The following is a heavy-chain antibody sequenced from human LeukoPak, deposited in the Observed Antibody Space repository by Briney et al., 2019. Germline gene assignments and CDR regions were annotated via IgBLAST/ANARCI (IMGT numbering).Heavy chain of an antibody. V-gene: IGHV1-2*02. J-gene: IGHJ4*02. CDR3: ALMATIFPDDY. CDR2: INPNSGGT. CDR1: GYTFTSYD. Sequence: ASVKVSCKASGYTFTSYDINWVRQATGQGLEWMGWINPNSGGTNYAQKFQGRVTMTRDTSISTAYMELSRLRSDDTAVYYCALMATIFPDDYWGQGTLVTVSS. D-gene: IGHD5-24*01.